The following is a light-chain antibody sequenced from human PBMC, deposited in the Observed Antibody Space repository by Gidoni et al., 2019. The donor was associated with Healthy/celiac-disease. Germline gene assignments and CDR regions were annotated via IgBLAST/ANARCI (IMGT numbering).Light chain of an antibody. J-gene: IGKJ4*02. CDR3: QQSYSTPVT. CDR2: AAS. CDR1: QSISSY. Sequence: DIQMTQYPSSLSASVGDRVTITCRASQSISSYLNWYQQKPGKAPQLLIYAASSLQSGVPSRFSGSGSATDFPLIISSLPPEDFATYYCQQSYSTPVTFXRXTKVEIK. V-gene: IGKV1-39*01.